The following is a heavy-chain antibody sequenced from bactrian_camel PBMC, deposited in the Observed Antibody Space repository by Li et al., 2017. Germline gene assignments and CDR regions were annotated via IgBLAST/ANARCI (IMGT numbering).Heavy chain of an antibody. CDR1: GNTLTSSC. D-gene: IGHD7*01. Sequence: QVQLVESGGGSVQAGGSLRLSCAASGNTLTSSCMAWFRQVPGKERERVARIDSDRSITYADSVKGRFTISLDRAKKTLYLQMNSLKLDDTAMYYCAAGGTCHQRAPAADRFGFWGQGTQVTVS. J-gene: IGHJ6*01. V-gene: IGHV3S53*01. CDR3: AAGGTCHQRAPAADRFGF. CDR2: IDSDRSI.